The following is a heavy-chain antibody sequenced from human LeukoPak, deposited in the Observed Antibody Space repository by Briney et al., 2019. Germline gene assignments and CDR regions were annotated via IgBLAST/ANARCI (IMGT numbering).Heavy chain of an antibody. V-gene: IGHV3-21*06. D-gene: IGHD2-15*01. CDR3: ARDQEPKMRLGYCRGGSCYPDH. CDR2: ISSSSRYI. J-gene: IGHJ4*02. Sequence: PGGSLKLSCDASGFTFSSYSMNWVRQAPGKGLEWVSAISSSSRYIFYADSVKGRFTISRDNANVLYLQMNSLRAEDTAVYYCARDQEPKMRLGYCRGGSCYPDHWGQGTLVTVSS. CDR1: GFTFSSYS.